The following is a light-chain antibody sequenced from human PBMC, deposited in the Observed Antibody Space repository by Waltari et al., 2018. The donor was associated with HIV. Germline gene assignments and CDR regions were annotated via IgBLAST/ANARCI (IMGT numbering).Light chain of an antibody. CDR3: AVWDDSLRSVL. Sequence: QSVLTQPPSASGTPGQSVNSSCPGGSSTTGSNPDNWYRQFPGEAPKLLIYTNIQRPSGVPDRFSGSKSGTSASLAISGLQSEDEADFYCAVWDDSLRSVLFGGGTRLTVL. CDR2: TNI. V-gene: IGLV1-44*01. CDR1: SSTTGSNP. J-gene: IGLJ3*02.